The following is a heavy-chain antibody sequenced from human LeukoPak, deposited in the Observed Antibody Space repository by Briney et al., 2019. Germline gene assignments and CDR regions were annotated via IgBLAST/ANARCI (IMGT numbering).Heavy chain of an antibody. V-gene: IGHV4-59*12. CDR2: VYYSGNT. D-gene: IGHD4-23*01. J-gene: IGHJ2*01. CDR1: CGSISDYY. CDR3: ATDGGNLDYWYFDL. Sequence: PSETLSLTCSVSCGSISDYYWSWIRQPPGKGLEWIGEVYYSGNTNYNPTLESRVSISIDKSKNQFSLKLSSVTAADTAVYYCATDGGNLDYWYFDLWGRGTLVTVSS.